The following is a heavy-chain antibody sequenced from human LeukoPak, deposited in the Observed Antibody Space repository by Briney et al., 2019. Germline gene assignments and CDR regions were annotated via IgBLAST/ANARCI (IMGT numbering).Heavy chain of an antibody. V-gene: IGHV3-23*01. CDR1: GFTFSSYG. CDR2: ISGSGGST. D-gene: IGHD2-2*01. Sequence: PAGTLTLTCAASGFTFSSYGMSWVRQAPGKGLGWVAAISGSGGSTYYADSVKGRFIISRDNSKNTQYLQMNSLRAEDTAVYHCARAFIEVVPAARDDAFDIWGQGKMVTVSS. J-gene: IGHJ3*02. CDR3: ARAFIEVVPAARDDAFDI.